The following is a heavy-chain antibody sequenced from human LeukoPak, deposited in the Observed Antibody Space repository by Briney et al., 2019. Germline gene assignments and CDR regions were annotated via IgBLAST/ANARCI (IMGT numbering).Heavy chain of an antibody. D-gene: IGHD6-19*01. CDR2: ITNGGVTT. CDR1: GFTFGSYA. CDR3: VKLSSGSGSKFGFDS. V-gene: IGHV3-23*01. Sequence: GVLRLSCAASGFTFGSYAMSWVRQTPGKSLEWVSIITNGGVTTYYADSVRGRFTISRDNSKNMLYLQMNSLRAEDTAVYYCVKLSSGSGSKFGFDSWGQGTLVTVSS. J-gene: IGHJ4*02.